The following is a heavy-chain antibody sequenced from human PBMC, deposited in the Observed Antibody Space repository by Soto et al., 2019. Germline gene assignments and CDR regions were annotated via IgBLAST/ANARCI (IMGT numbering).Heavy chain of an antibody. CDR1: GGTFSSYA. Sequence: SVKVSCKASGGTFSSYAISWVRQAPGQGLEWMGGIIPIFGTANYAQKFQGRVTITADKSTSTDYMELSSPRSEDTAVYYCARGGGSSGWYYGMDVWGQGTKVTVSS. CDR3: ARGGGSSGWYYGMDV. J-gene: IGHJ6*02. CDR2: IIPIFGTA. V-gene: IGHV1-69*06. D-gene: IGHD6-19*01.